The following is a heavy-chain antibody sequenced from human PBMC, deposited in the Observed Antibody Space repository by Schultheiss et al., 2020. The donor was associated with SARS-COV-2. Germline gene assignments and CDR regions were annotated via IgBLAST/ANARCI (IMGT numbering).Heavy chain of an antibody. J-gene: IGHJ4*02. V-gene: IGHV3-74*01. CDR1: GFTFSGYW. Sequence: GGSLRLSCAASGFTFSGYWMHWVRQAPGKGLVWVSRINSDESSTTYADSVKGRFTISRDNAKNTLYLQMNSLRAEDTAVYYCAKPLWSGYSLADYWGQGTLVTVSS. CDR3: AKPLWSGYSLADY. D-gene: IGHD3-3*01. CDR2: INSDESST.